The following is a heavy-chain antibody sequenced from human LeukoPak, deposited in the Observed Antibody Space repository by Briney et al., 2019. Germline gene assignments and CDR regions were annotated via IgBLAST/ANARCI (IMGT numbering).Heavy chain of an antibody. D-gene: IGHD3-22*01. CDR1: GFTFSSYW. CDR2: INQDGSEK. CDR3: ARAGGVTMIDY. V-gene: IGHV3-7*01. Sequence: GGSLRLSCAASGFTFSSYWMSWVRQAPGKGLEGVANINQDGSEKYYVDSLKGRFTISRDNAKNSVYLQMNSLRAEDTAVYYCARAGGVTMIDYWGQGTLVTVSS. J-gene: IGHJ4*02.